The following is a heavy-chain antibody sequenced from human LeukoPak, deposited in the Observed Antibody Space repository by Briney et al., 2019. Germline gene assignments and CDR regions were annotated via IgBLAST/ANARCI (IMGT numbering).Heavy chain of an antibody. CDR1: GFTFSTCA. D-gene: IGHD1-14*01. CDR3: AKVRTYFYHGLDV. J-gene: IGHJ6*02. CDR2: ISGTTSGT. Sequence: PGGSLRLSCAASGFTFSTCAMSWVRQAPGKGLEWVSGISGTTSGTYYADSVKGRFTISGDNSKNTLFLQVNSLRAEDTAVYYCAKVRTYFYHGLDVWGQGTTVTVSS. V-gene: IGHV3-23*01.